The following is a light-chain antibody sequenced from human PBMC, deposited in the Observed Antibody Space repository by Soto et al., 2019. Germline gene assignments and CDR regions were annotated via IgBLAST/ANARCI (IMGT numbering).Light chain of an antibody. Sequence: QSALTQPRSVSGSPGQSVTISCTGTSSDVGGYNYVSWYQQHPGKAPKLMIYDVSKRPSGVPDRFSGSKSGNTASLTIPGLQAEDEAEYYCCSYAGSYTVGVFGGGTK. CDR2: DVS. J-gene: IGLJ3*02. CDR3: CSYAGSYTVGV. V-gene: IGLV2-11*01. CDR1: SSDVGGYNY.